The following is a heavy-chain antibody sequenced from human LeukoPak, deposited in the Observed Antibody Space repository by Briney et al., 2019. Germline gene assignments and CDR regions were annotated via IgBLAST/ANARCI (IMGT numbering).Heavy chain of an antibody. D-gene: IGHD3-16*01. J-gene: IGHJ4*02. CDR2: ISYDGEKR. CDR3: ARDGGSH. Sequence: GGSLTLSCAASGFTFSTYAMHWVRQAPGKGLEWEAVISYDGEKRYYADSVKGRFTISRDNSKNTLYLQMNSLRVEDSALYYCARDGGSHWGQGTLVTVSS. V-gene: IGHV3-30*04. CDR1: GFTFSTYA.